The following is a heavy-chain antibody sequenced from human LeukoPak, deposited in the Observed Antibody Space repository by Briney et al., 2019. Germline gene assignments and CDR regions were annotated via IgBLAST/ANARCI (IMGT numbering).Heavy chain of an antibody. CDR1: GFSLSTSGVG. D-gene: IGHD2-8*01. CDR2: IHWNDDK. Sequence: ESGPTLVNPTQTLTLTCTFSGFSLSTSGVGVGWIRQPPGKALEWLALIHWNDDKRYSPSLKSRLTITKDTSKNQVVLTMTNMDPVDTATYYCAHGGRMVLPFDPWGQGTLVTVSS. V-gene: IGHV2-5*01. CDR3: AHGGRMVLPFDP. J-gene: IGHJ5*02.